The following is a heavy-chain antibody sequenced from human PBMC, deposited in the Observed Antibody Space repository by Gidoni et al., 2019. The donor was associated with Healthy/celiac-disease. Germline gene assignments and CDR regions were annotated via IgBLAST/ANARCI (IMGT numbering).Heavy chain of an antibody. CDR2: IIPIFGTA. CDR1: GGTFSSYA. Sequence: QVQLVQSGAEVKKPGSSVKVSCKASGGTFSSYAISWVRQAPGQGLEWMGGIIPIFGTANYAQKFQGRVTITADKSTSTAYMELSSLRSEDTAVYYCARDLGGRVLAVAGTEGGLDVWGKGTTVTVSS. V-gene: IGHV1-69*06. D-gene: IGHD6-19*01. CDR3: ARDLGGRVLAVAGTEGGLDV. J-gene: IGHJ6*04.